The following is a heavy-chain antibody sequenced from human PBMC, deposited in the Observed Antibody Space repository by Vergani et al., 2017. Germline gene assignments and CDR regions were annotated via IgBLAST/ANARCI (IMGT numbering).Heavy chain of an antibody. Sequence: QVQLQESGPGLVKPSETLSLTCTVSGGSISSYYWSWIRQPPGKGLEWIGYIYYSGSTNYNPSLKSRVTISVDTSKNQFSLKLSSVTAADTAVYYCARVGSPIIVLVPAAIEDLRGDDAFDIWGQGTMVTVSS. CDR1: GGSISSYY. J-gene: IGHJ3*02. CDR2: IYYSGST. CDR3: ARVGSPIIVLVPAAIEDLRGDDAFDI. D-gene: IGHD2-2*01. V-gene: IGHV4-59*01.